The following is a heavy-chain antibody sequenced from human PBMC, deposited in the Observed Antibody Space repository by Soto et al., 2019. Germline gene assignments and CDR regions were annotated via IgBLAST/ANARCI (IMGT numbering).Heavy chain of an antibody. V-gene: IGHV1-8*01. CDR2: MNPNSGNT. J-gene: IGHJ4*02. CDR1: GYTFTSYD. CDR3: ARLAGDSSGYYTPGRFDY. D-gene: IGHD3-22*01. Sequence: QVQLVQSGAEVKKPGASVKVSCKASGYTFTSYDINWVRQATGQELEWMGWMNPNSGNTGYAQKFKGRVTMTRNTSISTGYMELSSLISEDTAVYYCARLAGDSSGYYTPGRFDYWGQGTLVTVSS.